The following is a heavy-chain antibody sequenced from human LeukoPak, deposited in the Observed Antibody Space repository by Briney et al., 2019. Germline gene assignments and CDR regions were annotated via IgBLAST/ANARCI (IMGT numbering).Heavy chain of an antibody. CDR1: GYTFTGYY. Sequence: GASVKVSCKASGYTFTGYYMHWVRQAPGQGLEWMGWINPNSGGTNYAQKFQGRVTMTRDTSISTAYMELSRLRSDDTAVYYCARAAFWDSSGPMGYWGQGTLVTVSS. CDR3: ARAAFWDSSGPMGY. CDR2: INPNSGGT. D-gene: IGHD3-22*01. J-gene: IGHJ4*02. V-gene: IGHV1-2*02.